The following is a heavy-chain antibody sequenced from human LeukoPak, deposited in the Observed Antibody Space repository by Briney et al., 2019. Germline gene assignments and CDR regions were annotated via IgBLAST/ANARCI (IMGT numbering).Heavy chain of an antibody. V-gene: IGHV3-7*01. CDR3: ARDPTRRFDL. J-gene: IGHJ4*02. Sequence: PGGSLRLSCATSGFTFRIYLMTWVRQARGKGLEWVASIVEDGSETYYLDSVKGRFTFSRDNAKNSLYLQMNSLRGEDTAVYYCARDPTRRFDLWGQGTLVTVSS. CDR2: IVEDGSET. CDR1: GFTFRIYL.